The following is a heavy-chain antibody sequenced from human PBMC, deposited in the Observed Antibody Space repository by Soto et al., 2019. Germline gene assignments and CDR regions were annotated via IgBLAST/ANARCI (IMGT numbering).Heavy chain of an antibody. CDR3: AKGNDYDSYYFDY. V-gene: IGHV3-23*01. CDR1: GFTFSNYA. D-gene: IGHD3-22*01. Sequence: EVQLLESGGGLVQPGGSLRLSCAASGFTFSNYAMSWVRQAPGKGLEWVSAISGSGGSTYYADSVKGRFTISRDNSKNTLYLQMNSLRAVDTAIYYCAKGNDYDSYYFDYWGQGTLVTVSS. J-gene: IGHJ4*02. CDR2: ISGSGGST.